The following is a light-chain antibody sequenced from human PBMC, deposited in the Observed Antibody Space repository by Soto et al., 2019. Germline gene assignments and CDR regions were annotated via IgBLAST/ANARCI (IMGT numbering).Light chain of an antibody. CDR2: GTS. V-gene: IGKV3-20*01. CDR1: QGVTSN. J-gene: IGKJ5*01. Sequence: TVTTQSPSTVSVSPGERATLPCRASQGVTSNLAWYQQKPGQAPRLLIYGTSSRATGTPARFSGSGSGTDFTLTISRLEPEDFAVYYCQQHGTSPITFGQGTRLEI. CDR3: QQHGTSPIT.